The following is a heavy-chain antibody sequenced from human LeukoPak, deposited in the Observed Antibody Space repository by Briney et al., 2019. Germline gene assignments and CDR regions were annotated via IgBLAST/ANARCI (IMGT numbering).Heavy chain of an antibody. CDR2: IYTSGST. Sequence: SETLSLTCTVSGGSISSYYWSWIRQPAGKGLEWIGRIYTSGSTYYNPSLKSRVTMSVDTSKNQFSLKLSSVTAADTAVYYCARGTYCSSTSCYAPYGMDVWGQGTTVTVSS. V-gene: IGHV4-4*07. J-gene: IGHJ6*02. CDR1: GGSISSYY. D-gene: IGHD2-2*01. CDR3: ARGTYCSSTSCYAPYGMDV.